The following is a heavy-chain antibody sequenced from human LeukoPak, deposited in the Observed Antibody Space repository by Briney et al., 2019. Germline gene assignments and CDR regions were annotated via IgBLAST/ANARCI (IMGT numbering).Heavy chain of an antibody. Sequence: SETLSLTCTVSGGSISSYYWSWIRQPPGKGLEWIGYIYYSGSTNYNPSLKSRVTISVDTSKNQFSLKLSSVTAADTAVYYCARGRIQLWTHYFDCWGQGTPVTVSS. CDR2: IYYSGST. D-gene: IGHD5-18*01. CDR3: ARGRIQLWTHYFDC. J-gene: IGHJ4*02. CDR1: GGSISSYY. V-gene: IGHV4-59*01.